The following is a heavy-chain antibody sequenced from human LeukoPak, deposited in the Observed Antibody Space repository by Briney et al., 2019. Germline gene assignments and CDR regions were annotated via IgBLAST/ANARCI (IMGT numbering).Heavy chain of an antibody. V-gene: IGHV4-59*01. D-gene: IGHD5-12*01. J-gene: IGHJ5*02. Sequence: PSETLSLTCSVSGVSIGSYYWSWIWQSPGKGLEWIGYIYYSGSTNYNPSLKSRVTISVDTSKKQFSLKLSSVTAADTAVYYCARDLSGYDHGWFDPWGQGTLVTVSS. CDR1: GVSIGSYY. CDR2: IYYSGST. CDR3: ARDLSGYDHGWFDP.